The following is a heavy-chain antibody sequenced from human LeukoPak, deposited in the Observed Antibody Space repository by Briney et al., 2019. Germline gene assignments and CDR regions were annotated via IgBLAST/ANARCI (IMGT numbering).Heavy chain of an antibody. CDR3: ARDTLSVVTVIDY. D-gene: IGHD4-17*01. CDR2: INPSGGST. CDR1: GYTFTSYY. J-gene: IGHJ4*02. Sequence: ASVKLSCKASGYTFTSYYIHWVRQAPGQGLELMGIINPSGGSTSYAQKFQGRVTMTRDTSTSTVYMELSSLRSEDTAVYYCARDTLSVVTVIDYWGQGTLVTVSS. V-gene: IGHV1-46*01.